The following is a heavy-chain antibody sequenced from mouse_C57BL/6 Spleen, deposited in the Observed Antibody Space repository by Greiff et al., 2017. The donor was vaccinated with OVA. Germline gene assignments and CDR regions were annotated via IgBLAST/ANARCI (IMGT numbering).Heavy chain of an antibody. CDR1: GYTFTSYW. V-gene: IGHV1-64*01. D-gene: IGHD2-3*01. CDR2: IHPNSGST. Sequence: QVQLQQPGAELVKPGASVKLSCKASGYTFTSYWMHWVKQRPGQGLEWIGMIHPNSGSTNYNEKFKSKATLTVDKSSSTAYMQLSSLTSEDSAVYYCASSGDGYYFSYFDYWGQGTTLTVSS. CDR3: ASSGDGYYFSYFDY. J-gene: IGHJ2*01.